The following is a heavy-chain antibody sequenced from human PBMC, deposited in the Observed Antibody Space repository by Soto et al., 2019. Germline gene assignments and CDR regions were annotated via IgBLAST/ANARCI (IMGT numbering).Heavy chain of an antibody. D-gene: IGHD2-2*01. CDR2: ISGSGSSI. V-gene: IGHV3-23*01. Sequence: GGSQRLSCGASGFTFSSYSMNWVRQAPGKGLEWVSSISGSGSSIYYAGSVKGRFTISRDNSKNTLYLQMNSLRDEDTAVYYCAKGALCSSTNCYVLSCFDPWGQGTLVTVSS. CDR1: GFTFSSYS. J-gene: IGHJ5*02. CDR3: AKGALCSSTNCYVLSCFDP.